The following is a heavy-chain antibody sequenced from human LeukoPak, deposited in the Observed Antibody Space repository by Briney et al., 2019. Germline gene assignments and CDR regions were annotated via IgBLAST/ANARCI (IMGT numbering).Heavy chain of an antibody. Sequence: ASVKVSCKASGYTFTSYYTHWVRQAPGQGLEWMGIINPSGGSTSYAQKFQGRVTMTRDTSTSTVYMELSSLRSEDTAVYYCARPVGYDFWSGYSFDYWGQGTLVTVSS. D-gene: IGHD3-3*01. CDR3: ARPVGYDFWSGYSFDY. J-gene: IGHJ4*02. V-gene: IGHV1-46*01. CDR2: INPSGGST. CDR1: GYTFTSYY.